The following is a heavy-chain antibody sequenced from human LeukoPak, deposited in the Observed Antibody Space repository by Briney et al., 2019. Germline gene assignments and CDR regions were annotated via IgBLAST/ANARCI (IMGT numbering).Heavy chain of an antibody. J-gene: IGHJ5*02. CDR2: IIPDGGRT. V-gene: IGHV1-46*01. CDR1: GYTFTRYY. CDR3: ARDNSVGDVAWWSDP. D-gene: IGHD1-26*01. Sequence: ASVKVSCKASGYTFTRYYMHWVRQAPGQGLEWMGIIIPDGGRTNYAQNFQGRVTMTRDMSTTTDYMELSSLRSEDTAVYYCARDNSVGDVAWWSDPWGQGTLVTVSS.